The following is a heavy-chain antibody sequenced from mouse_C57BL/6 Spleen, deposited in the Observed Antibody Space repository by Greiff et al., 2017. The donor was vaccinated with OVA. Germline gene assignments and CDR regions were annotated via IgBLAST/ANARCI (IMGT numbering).Heavy chain of an antibody. CDR2: ISYDGSN. V-gene: IGHV3-6*01. CDR1: GYSITSGYY. CDR3: ARGHYYGSLFDY. D-gene: IGHD1-1*01. J-gene: IGHJ2*01. Sequence: DVKLVESGPGLVKPSQSLSLTCSVTGYSITSGYYWNWIRQFPGNKLEWMGYISYDGSNNYNPSLKNRISITRDTSKNQFFLKLNSVTTEDTATYYCARGHYYGSLFDYWGQGTTLTVSS.